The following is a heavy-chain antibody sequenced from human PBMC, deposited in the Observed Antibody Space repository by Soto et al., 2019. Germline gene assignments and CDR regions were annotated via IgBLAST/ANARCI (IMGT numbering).Heavy chain of an antibody. J-gene: IGHJ6*02. CDR3: AHKGGRGAGMDV. CDR1: GFSLSTSGVG. CDR2: IYWDTDK. D-gene: IGHD2-15*01. Sequence: QITLKESGPTLVKPTQTLTVTCTFSGFSLSTSGVGVAWLRQPPGKALEWLALIYWDTDKRYSPFLKSRLTIDKDTSENQVVLTLTNMDPVDTATYYCAHKGGRGAGMDVWGQGTMVTVSS. V-gene: IGHV2-5*02.